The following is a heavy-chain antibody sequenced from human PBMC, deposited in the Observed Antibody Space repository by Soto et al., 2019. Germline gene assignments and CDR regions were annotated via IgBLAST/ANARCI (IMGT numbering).Heavy chain of an antibody. CDR2: INTYNGNT. D-gene: IGHD2-15*01. V-gene: IGHV1-18*01. Sequence: QVQLVQSESEVKKPGASVKVSCEASGYTFTNYGISWVRQAPGQGLEFMGWINTYNGNTKYPQKFHGRVTMTADTSTITAYMELRSLISDDTAVYYCCSSQTPTSFDYWGQGTLVTVSS. CDR1: GYTFTNYG. J-gene: IGHJ4*02. CDR3: CSSQTPTSFDY.